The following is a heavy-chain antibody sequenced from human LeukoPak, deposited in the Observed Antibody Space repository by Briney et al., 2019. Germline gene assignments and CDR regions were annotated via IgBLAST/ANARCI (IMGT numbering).Heavy chain of an antibody. V-gene: IGHV4-34*01. CDR1: GGSFSGYY. Sequence: PSETLSLTCAVYGGSFSGYYWSWLRQPPGKGLEWIGEINHSGSTNYNPSLKSRVTISVDTSKNQFSLKLSSVTAADTAVYYCAREGPYDFWSGYRAYNWFDPWGQGTLVTVSS. CDR2: INHSGST. J-gene: IGHJ5*02. CDR3: AREGPYDFWSGYRAYNWFDP. D-gene: IGHD3-3*01.